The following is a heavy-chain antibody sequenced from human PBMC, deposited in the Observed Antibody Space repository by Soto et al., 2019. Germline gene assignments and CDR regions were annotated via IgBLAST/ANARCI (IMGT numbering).Heavy chain of an antibody. CDR1: GGSISSGDYC. V-gene: IGHV4-30-4*01. D-gene: IGHD3-22*01. J-gene: IGHJ4*02. CDR3: ARVHYYYDSSGYQYYFDY. Sequence: SETLSLTCTVSGGSISSGDYCWSWIRQPPGKGLEWIGYIYYSGSTYYNPSLKSRVTISVDTSKNQFSLKLSSVTAADTAVYYCARVHYYYDSSGYQYYFDYWGQGTLVTVSS. CDR2: IYYSGST.